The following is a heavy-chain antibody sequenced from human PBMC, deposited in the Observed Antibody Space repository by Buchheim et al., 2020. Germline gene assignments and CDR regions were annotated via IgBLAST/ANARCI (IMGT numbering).Heavy chain of an antibody. CDR1: GFTFSSYS. D-gene: IGHD3-10*01. V-gene: IGHV3-48*01. CDR3: ARDSDPLLWFGEYFDY. CDR2: ISSSSSTI. J-gene: IGHJ4*02. Sequence: EVQLVESGGGLVQPGGSLRLSCAASGFTFSSYSMNWVRQAPGKGLEWVSYISSSSSTIYYADSVKGRFTISRDNAKNSLYLPMNSLRAEDTAVYYCARDSDPLLWFGEYFDYWGQGTL.